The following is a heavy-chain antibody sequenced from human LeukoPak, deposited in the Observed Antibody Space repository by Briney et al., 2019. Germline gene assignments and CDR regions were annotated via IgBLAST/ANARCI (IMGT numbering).Heavy chain of an antibody. J-gene: IGHJ4*02. V-gene: IGHV3-53*01. CDR2: IYSGGST. D-gene: IGHD4/OR15-4a*01. CDR3: ARRAGAYSHPYDY. CDR1: GFTVSSDS. Sequence: QPGGSLRLSCTVSGFTVSSDSMSWVRQAPGKGLEWVSFIYSGGSTHYSDSVKGRFTISRDNSKNTPYPQMNSLRAEDTAVYYCARRAGAYSHPYDYWGQGTLVTVSS.